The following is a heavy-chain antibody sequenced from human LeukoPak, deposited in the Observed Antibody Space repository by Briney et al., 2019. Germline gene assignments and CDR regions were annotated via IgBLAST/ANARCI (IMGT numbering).Heavy chain of an antibody. CDR1: GFSLSSYA. CDR3: ARDPYRDAPDYFDY. Sequence: GGSLRLSCAASGFSLSSYAMHWVRQAPGKGLEWVAVISDDGTFTLYGDSVRGRFTISRDSSRNTLYLQMNSLRPEDTAVYYCARDPYRDAPDYFDYWGQGTLVTVSS. V-gene: IGHV3-30-3*01. J-gene: IGHJ4*02. D-gene: IGHD1-14*01. CDR2: ISDDGTFT.